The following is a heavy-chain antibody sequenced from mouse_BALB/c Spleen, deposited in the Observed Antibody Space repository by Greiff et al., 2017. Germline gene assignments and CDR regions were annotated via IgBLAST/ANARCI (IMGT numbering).Heavy chain of an antibody. CDR1: GFTFSSYA. CDR3: ARHITTVVATDAMDY. Sequence: EVKVVESGGGLVKPGGSLKLSCAASGFTFSSYAMSWVRQTPEKRLEWVATISSGGSYTYYPDSVKGRFTISRDNAKNTLYLQMSSLRSEDTAMYYCARHITTVVATDAMDYWGQGTSVTVSS. CDR2: ISSGGSYT. V-gene: IGHV5-9-3*01. J-gene: IGHJ4*01. D-gene: IGHD1-1*01.